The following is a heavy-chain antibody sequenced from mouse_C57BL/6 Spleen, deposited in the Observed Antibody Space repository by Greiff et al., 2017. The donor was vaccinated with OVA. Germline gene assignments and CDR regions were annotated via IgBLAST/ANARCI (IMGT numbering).Heavy chain of an antibody. V-gene: IGHV1-59*01. CDR2: IDPSDSYT. CDR3: ARWDGSSFYFDY. Sequence: QVQLKQPGAELVRPGTSVKLSCKASGYTFTSYWMHWVKQRPGQGLEWIGVIDPSDSYTNYNQKFKGKATLTVDTSSSTAYMQLSSLTSEDSAVYYCARWDGSSFYFDYWGQGTTLTVSS. D-gene: IGHD1-1*01. J-gene: IGHJ2*01. CDR1: GYTFTSYW.